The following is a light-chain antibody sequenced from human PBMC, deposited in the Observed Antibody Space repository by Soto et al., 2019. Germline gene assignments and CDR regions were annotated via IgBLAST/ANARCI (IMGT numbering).Light chain of an antibody. V-gene: IGKV3-20*01. CDR3: QQFGSSPLT. Sequence: EIVLTQSPGTLSLSPGERATLSCRASQSVSSSYLAWYQQRPGQAPRLLIYGASSRATGIPDRFSGSGSGTDFTLTISRLEPEDCVVYYCQQFGSSPLTFGGGTKVEIK. J-gene: IGKJ4*01. CDR1: QSVSSSY. CDR2: GAS.